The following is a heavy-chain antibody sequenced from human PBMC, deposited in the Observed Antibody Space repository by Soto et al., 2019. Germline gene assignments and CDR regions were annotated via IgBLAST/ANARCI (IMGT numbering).Heavy chain of an antibody. D-gene: IGHD2-2*01. Sequence: QVQLVQSGAEVKKPGSSVKVSCKASGGTFSSYAISWVRQAPGQGLEWMGGIIPIFGTANYAQKFQGRVTITADESTSTAYMERSSLRSEDTAVYYCARGRRGIVVVPAAYGYYYGMDVWGQGTTVTVSS. CDR3: ARGRRGIVVVPAAYGYYYGMDV. CDR1: GGTFSSYA. V-gene: IGHV1-69*01. J-gene: IGHJ6*02. CDR2: IIPIFGTA.